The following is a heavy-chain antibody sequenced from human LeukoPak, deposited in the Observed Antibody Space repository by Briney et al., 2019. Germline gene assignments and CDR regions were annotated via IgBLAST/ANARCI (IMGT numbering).Heavy chain of an antibody. J-gene: IGHJ6*03. V-gene: IGHV1-69*05. Sequence: GASVKVSCKASGGTFSSYAISWGRQAPGQGLECRGGSIPILGAANYSQKFQGRVTITTDESTSTAYIEQCMLRSEETAMHKAARERNGGSGAYSNTSCYYYYCMDVWGKGTTVTVSS. CDR3: ARERNGGSGAYSNTSCYYYYCMDV. CDR1: GGTFSSYA. D-gene: IGHD2-2*01. CDR2: SIPILGAA.